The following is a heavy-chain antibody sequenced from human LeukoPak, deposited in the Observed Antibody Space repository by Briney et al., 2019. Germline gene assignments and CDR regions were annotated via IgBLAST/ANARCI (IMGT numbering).Heavy chain of an antibody. V-gene: IGHV3-23*01. D-gene: IGHD6-13*01. Sequence: GGSMRLSCAASGFTLSSYPMNWVRQAPGKGLEWVSTFVRGSTYYADTVQGRFTISRDSSKNTLYLQMNSLRADDTALYFCTRAAPYGTSWYGKNDYWGQGTLVAVSS. CDR2: FVRGST. CDR1: GFTLSSYP. J-gene: IGHJ4*02. CDR3: TRAAPYGTSWYGKNDY.